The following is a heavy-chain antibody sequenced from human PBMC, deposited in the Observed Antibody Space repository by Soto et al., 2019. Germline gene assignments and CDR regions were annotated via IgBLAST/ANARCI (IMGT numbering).Heavy chain of an antibody. V-gene: IGHV3-33*01. D-gene: IGHD6-13*01. J-gene: IGHJ6*02. Sequence: GGSLRLSCAASGFTFSSYGMHWVRQAPGKGLEWVAVIWYDGSNKYYADSVKGRFTISRDNSKNTLYLQMNSLRAEDTAVYYCARLAAPYSSSWCDTYYYYYGMDVWGQGTTVTVSS. CDR3: ARLAAPYSSSWCDTYYYYYGMDV. CDR1: GFTFSSYG. CDR2: IWYDGSNK.